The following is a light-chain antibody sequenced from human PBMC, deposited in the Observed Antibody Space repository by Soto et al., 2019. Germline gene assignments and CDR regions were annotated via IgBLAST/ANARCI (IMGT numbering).Light chain of an antibody. V-gene: IGKV1-9*01. CDR2: AAS. J-gene: IGKJ1*01. CDR1: QGINSY. Sequence: DIQLTQSPSVLAASVGDRVTITCRASQGINSYVAWYQQKPGKVPKLLIYAASTLHSGVPSRLRGSGSGTEFTLTISSLQPEDFATYYCQQLNSYPRTYGQGTKVEIK. CDR3: QQLNSYPRT.